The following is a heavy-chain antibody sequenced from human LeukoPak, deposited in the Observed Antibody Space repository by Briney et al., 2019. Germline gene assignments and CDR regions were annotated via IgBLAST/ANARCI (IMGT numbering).Heavy chain of an antibody. CDR3: KGYCSGGSCRPDFDY. CDR2: ISSSSYV. D-gene: IGHD2-15*01. Sequence: GGSLRLSCAASGFTVSSNEMSWVRQAPGRGLEWVSSISSSSYVYYADSVKGRFTISRDNAKNSLYLQMNSLRAEDTAVYYCKGYCSGGSCRPDFDYWGQGTLVTVSS. V-gene: IGHV3-21*01. CDR1: GFTVSSNE. J-gene: IGHJ4*02.